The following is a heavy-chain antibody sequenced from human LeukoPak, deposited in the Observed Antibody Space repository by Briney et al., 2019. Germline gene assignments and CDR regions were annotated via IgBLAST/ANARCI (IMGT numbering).Heavy chain of an antibody. CDR2: TTAYSGDT. D-gene: IGHD3-10*01. CDR3: AREGGSGTYYPFDY. CDR1: GYTFTNYG. J-gene: IGHJ4*02. Sequence: ASVKVSCKASGYTFTNYGISWVRQAPGQGLEWMGWTTAYSGDTRFAQKLQGRVTMTTDTSASTAYMELRSLRSDDTAVYYCAREGGSGTYYPFDYWGQGTLVTVSS. V-gene: IGHV1-18*01.